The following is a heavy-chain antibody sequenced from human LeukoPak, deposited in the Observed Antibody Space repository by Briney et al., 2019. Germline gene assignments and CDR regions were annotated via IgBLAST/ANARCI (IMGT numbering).Heavy chain of an antibody. CDR1: GFTFSSYS. D-gene: IGHD3-3*01. Sequence: GGSLRLSCAASGFTFSSYSMNWVRQAPGEGLEWVSSISSSSSYIYYADSVKGRFTISRDNTNNSLYLQMNSLRAEDTAVYYCARGYLKVLRYLEWLRMHMDFWGQGTTVTVSS. CDR2: ISSSSSYI. V-gene: IGHV3-21*01. J-gene: IGHJ6*02. CDR3: ARGYLKVLRYLEWLRMHMDF.